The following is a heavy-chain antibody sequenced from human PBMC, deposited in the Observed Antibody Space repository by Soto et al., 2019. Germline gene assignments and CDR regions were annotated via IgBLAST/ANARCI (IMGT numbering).Heavy chain of an antibody. V-gene: IGHV3-53*01. CDR2: IYSGGTT. J-gene: IGHJ6*02. CDR3: ARRAMAPYYYYGMDL. CDR1: GFTISSHY. Sequence: GSLRLSCAASGFTISSHYMSWVRQAPGKGLEWVSVIYSGGTTYYADSVKGRFTISRDNSKNTVSLQMNSLRVEDTAVYYCARRAMAPYYYYGMDLWGQGTTVTVSS. D-gene: IGHD5-18*01.